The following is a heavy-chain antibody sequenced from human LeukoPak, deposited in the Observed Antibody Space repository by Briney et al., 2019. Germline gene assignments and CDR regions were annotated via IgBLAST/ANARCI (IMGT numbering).Heavy chain of an antibody. J-gene: IGHJ4*02. CDR3: ARHGRPIVVVPAANYYFDY. Sequence: PSETLSLTCTVSGGSISSSSYYWGWIRQPPGKGLEWIGSIYYSGSTYYNPSLKSRVTISVDTSKNQFSLKLSSVTAADTAVYYCARHGRPIVVVPAANYYFDYGGQGPRVTVSS. V-gene: IGHV4-39*01. D-gene: IGHD2-2*01. CDR1: GGSISSSSYY. CDR2: IYYSGST.